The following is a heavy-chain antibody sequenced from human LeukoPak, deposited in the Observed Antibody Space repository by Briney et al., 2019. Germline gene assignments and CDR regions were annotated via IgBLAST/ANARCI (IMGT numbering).Heavy chain of an antibody. J-gene: IGHJ6*02. Sequence: PGGSLRLSCAASGFTFSSYGMHWVRQAPGKGLEWVAVISYDGSNKYYADSVKGRFTISRDNSKNTLYLQMNSLRAEDTAVYYCARRGDEGWNDVGYYYYGMDVWGQGTTVTVSS. V-gene: IGHV3-30*03. CDR2: ISYDGSNK. CDR3: ARRGDEGWNDVGYYYYGMDV. CDR1: GFTFSSYG. D-gene: IGHD1-1*01.